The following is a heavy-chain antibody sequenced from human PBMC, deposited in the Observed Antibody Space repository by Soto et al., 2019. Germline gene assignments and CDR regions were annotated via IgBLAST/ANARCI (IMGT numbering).Heavy chain of an antibody. CDR1: GYTFTSYG. J-gene: IGHJ4*02. CDR3: ARDRPYYYGSDAFDY. V-gene: IGHV1-18*01. Sequence: ASVKVSCKASGYTFTSYGISWVRQAPGQGLEWMGWISAYNGNTNYAQKLQGRVTMTTDTSTSTAYMELRRLRSDDTAVYYCARDRPYYYGSDAFDYWGQGTLVTVSS. D-gene: IGHD3-10*01. CDR2: ISAYNGNT.